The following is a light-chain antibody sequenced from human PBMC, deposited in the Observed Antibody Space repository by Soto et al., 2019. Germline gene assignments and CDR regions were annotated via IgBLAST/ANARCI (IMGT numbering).Light chain of an antibody. CDR3: QQYNNWPYT. J-gene: IGKJ2*01. V-gene: IGKV3-15*01. Sequence: EIVMTQSPDTLSVSPGERATLSCRASQSVSSNLAWYQQKPGQAPRLLIFDASTRATGIPARFSGSGSGTEFTLTISRLQSEDFAVYHCQQYNNWPYTFGQGTKLEIK. CDR2: DAS. CDR1: QSVSSN.